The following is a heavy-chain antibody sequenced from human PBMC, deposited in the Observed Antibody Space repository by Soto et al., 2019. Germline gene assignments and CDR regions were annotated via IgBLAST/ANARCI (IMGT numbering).Heavy chain of an antibody. V-gene: IGHV3-30-3*01. J-gene: IGHJ4*02. CDR1: GFTFSIYA. CDR3: ARAENQLWFGEFRPFDY. CDR2: ISYDGSNK. Sequence: PGGSLRLSCAASGFTFSIYAMHWVRQAPGKGLEWVAVISYDGSNKYYADSVKGRFTISRDNSKNTLYLQMNSLRAEDTAVYYCARAENQLWFGEFRPFDYWGQGTLVTVSS. D-gene: IGHD3-10*01.